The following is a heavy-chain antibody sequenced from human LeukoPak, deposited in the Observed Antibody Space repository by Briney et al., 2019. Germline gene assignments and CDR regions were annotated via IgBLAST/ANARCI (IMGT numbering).Heavy chain of an antibody. CDR1: GGSFSGYY. V-gene: IGHV4-34*01. CDR2: INHSGST. D-gene: IGHD3-22*01. Sequence: SETLSLTCAVYGGSFSGYYWSWIRQPPGKGLEWIGEINHSGSTNYNPSLKSRVTISVDTSKNQFSLKLSSVTAADTAVYYCARHGAQYYYDSSGYYSYAFDIWGQGTMVTVSS. J-gene: IGHJ3*02. CDR3: ARHGAQYYYDSSGYYSYAFDI.